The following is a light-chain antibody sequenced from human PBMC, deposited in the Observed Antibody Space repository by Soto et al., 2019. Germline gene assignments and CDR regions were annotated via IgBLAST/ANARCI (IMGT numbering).Light chain of an antibody. V-gene: IGKV3-20*01. Sequence: EIVLTQSPGTLSLSPGERATLSCRASQSVSSSYLAWYQQKPGQAPRLLIYGASSRATGIPDRFSGSGSGTDFTLTISRLEPEDFAVYCYQQYGSTCFGQGTRLEIK. CDR1: QSVSSSY. J-gene: IGKJ5*01. CDR2: GAS. CDR3: QQYGSTC.